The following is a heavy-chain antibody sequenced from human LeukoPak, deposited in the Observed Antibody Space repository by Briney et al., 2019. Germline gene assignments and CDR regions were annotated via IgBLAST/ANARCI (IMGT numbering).Heavy chain of an antibody. CDR1: GYSISSGYY. CDR3: ARGKEITAMDV. CDR2: IYHSGST. V-gene: IGHV4-38-2*02. J-gene: IGHJ6*04. Sequence: SETLSLTCTVSGYSISSGYYWGWIRQPPGKGLEWIGSIYHSGSTYYNTSLKSRVTISVDTSKNQFSLKLSSVTAADTAVYYCARGKEITAMDVWGKGTTVTVSS. D-gene: IGHD3-16*01.